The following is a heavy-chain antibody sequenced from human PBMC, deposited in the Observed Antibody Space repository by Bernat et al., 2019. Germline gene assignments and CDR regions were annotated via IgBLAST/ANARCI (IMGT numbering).Heavy chain of an antibody. CDR3: AKGGNGGDSVIDY. CDR2: ISYDGSNK. V-gene: IGHV3-30*18. CDR1: GFTFSSYG. J-gene: IGHJ4*02. Sequence: VQLLESGGGVVQPGRSLRLSCAASGFTFSSYGMHWVRQAPGKGLEWVAVISYDGSNKYYADSVKGRFTISRDNSKNTLYLQMNSLRAEDTAVYYCAKGGNGGDSVIDYWGQGTLVTVSS. D-gene: IGHD2-21*02.